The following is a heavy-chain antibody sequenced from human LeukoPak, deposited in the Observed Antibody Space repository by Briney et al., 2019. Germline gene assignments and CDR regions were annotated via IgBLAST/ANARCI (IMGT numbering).Heavy chain of an antibody. CDR2: VTWNGAYR. CDR3: ARREVTGTIYYFDY. D-gene: IGHD6-19*01. CDR1: GFTVSSNY. J-gene: IGHJ4*02. Sequence: VGSLRLSCAASGFTVSSNYMSWVRQGPGQGLEGVSGVTWNGAYRDYADSVKGRFTISRDNAKNALYLEMSSLRAEDTALYYCARREVTGTIYYFDYWGQGTLVTVSS. V-gene: IGHV3-20*04.